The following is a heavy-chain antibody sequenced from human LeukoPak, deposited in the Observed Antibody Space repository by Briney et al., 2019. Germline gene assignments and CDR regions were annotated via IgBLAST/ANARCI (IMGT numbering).Heavy chain of an antibody. CDR2: ISSSGSTI. D-gene: IGHD4-17*01. V-gene: IGHV3-48*03. CDR1: GFTLSSYE. J-gene: IGHJ4*02. Sequence: GGSLRLSCAASGFTLSSYEMNWVRQAPGKGLEWVSYISSSGSTIYYADSVKGRFTISRDNSKNTLYLQMNSLRAEDTAVYFCAKDGSTLTYYYFDYWGQGALVTVSS. CDR3: AKDGSTLTYYYFDY.